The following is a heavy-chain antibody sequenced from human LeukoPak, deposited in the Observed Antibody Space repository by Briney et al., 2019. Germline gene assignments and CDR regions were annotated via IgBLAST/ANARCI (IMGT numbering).Heavy chain of an antibody. Sequence: SETLSLTCTVSGGSIGSYYWSWIRQPPGKGLEWIGYIYYSGSTNYSPSLKGRVTISVDTSKNQFSLKLSSVTAADTAVYYCARGLAAAGTSYFDYWGQGTLVTVSS. CDR2: IYYSGST. D-gene: IGHD6-13*01. V-gene: IGHV4-59*01. CDR3: ARGLAAAGTSYFDY. J-gene: IGHJ4*02. CDR1: GGSIGSYY.